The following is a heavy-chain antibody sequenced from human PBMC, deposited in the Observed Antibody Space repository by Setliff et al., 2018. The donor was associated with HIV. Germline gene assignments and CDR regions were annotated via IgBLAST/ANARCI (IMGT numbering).Heavy chain of an antibody. CDR2: IYFTGKT. J-gene: IGHJ5*02. CDR1: GGSISSGGYY. Sequence: SETLSLTCAVSGGSISSGGYYWSWIRQHPEKGLGWIGYIYFTGKTYYNPSLKSRVSISVDTSKDQFSLNLKSVTAADTATYYCARDLTSNSNCFDPGSQGIPVTVSS. CDR3: ARDLTSNSNCFDP. D-gene: IGHD4-4*01. V-gene: IGHV4-31*02.